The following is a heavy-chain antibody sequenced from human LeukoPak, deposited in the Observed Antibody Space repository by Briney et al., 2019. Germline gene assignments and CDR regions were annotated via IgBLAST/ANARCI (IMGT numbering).Heavy chain of an antibody. V-gene: IGHV4-34*01. J-gene: IGHJ5*02. CDR3: ARVLRYFDWLLISP. Sequence: PSETLSLTCAVYGGSFSGYYWSWIRQPPGKRLEWIGEINHSGSTNYNPSLKSRVTISVDKSKNQFSLKLSSVTAADTAVYYCARVLRYFDWLLISPWGQGTLVTVSS. CDR2: INHSGST. CDR1: GGSFSGYY. D-gene: IGHD3-9*01.